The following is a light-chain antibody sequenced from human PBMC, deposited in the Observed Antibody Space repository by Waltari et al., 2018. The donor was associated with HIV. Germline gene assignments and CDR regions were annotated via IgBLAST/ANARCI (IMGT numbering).Light chain of an antibody. V-gene: IGLV6-57*04. CDR1: SGSISFNY. CDR2: KDN. CDR3: QSYDSSNLEWV. J-gene: IGLJ3*02. Sequence: FMLTQPHSVSSSPGKTVTISCTRSSGSISFNYLQWYQQRPGSAPTTVLYKDNQRPSGVPDRFSGSIDSSSNSASLTISGLKTEDEANYYCQSYDSSNLEWVFDGGTKLTVL.